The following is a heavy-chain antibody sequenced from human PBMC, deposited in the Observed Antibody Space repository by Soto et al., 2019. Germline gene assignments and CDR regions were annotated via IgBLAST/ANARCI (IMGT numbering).Heavy chain of an antibody. CDR1: GFSLITSGLG. CDR3: AHSFIEYSYGSNFDD. V-gene: IGHV2-5*02. Sequence: SGPTLVNPTQTLTLTFTFSGFSLITSGLGVGWIRQPPGKALEWLALIYWDDDKRYSPSLKSRLTITKDTSKNQVVLTMTNMDPVDTATYYFAHSFIEYSYGSNFDDWGQGTLVTVSS. J-gene: IGHJ4*02. D-gene: IGHD5-18*01. CDR2: IYWDDDK.